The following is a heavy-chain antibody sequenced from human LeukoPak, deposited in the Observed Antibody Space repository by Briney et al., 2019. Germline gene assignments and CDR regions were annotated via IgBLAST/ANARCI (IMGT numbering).Heavy chain of an antibody. V-gene: IGHV1-8*01. Sequence: ASVKASCKASGYTFTSYDINWVRQATGQGLEWMGWMNPNSGNTGYAQKFQGRVTMTRNTSISTAYMELSSLRSEDTAVYYCARGGMVANEFDYWGQGTLVTVSS. CDR2: MNPNSGNT. D-gene: IGHD5-12*01. CDR1: GYTFTSYD. CDR3: ARGGMVANEFDY. J-gene: IGHJ4*02.